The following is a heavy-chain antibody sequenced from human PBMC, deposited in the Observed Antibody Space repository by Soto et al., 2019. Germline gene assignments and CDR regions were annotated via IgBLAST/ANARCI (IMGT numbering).Heavy chain of an antibody. D-gene: IGHD3-16*02. CDR1: GGSFSGYY. V-gene: IGHV4-34*01. J-gene: IGHJ4*02. Sequence: QVQLQQWGAGLLKPSETLSLTCAVYGGSFSGYYWSWIRQPPGKGLEWIGEINHSGNTNYNPSLKSGVTISVDTSKNQFSLKLSSVTAADTAVYYCARLEMITFGGVIVDYWGQGTLVTVSS. CDR3: ARLEMITFGGVIVDY. CDR2: INHSGNT.